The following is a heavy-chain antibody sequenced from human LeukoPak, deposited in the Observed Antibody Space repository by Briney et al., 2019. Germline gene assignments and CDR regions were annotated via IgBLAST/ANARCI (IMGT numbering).Heavy chain of an antibody. V-gene: IGHV3-48*03. CDR2: ISSSGSTI. Sequence: GRSLRLSCAASGFTFSSYEMNWVRQASGKGLEWVSYISSSGSTIYYADSVKGRFTISRDNAKNSLYLQMNSLRAEDTAVYYCARDSNLERGKTYYYYYMDVWGKGTTVTVSS. CDR3: ARDSNLERGKTYYYYYMDV. CDR1: GFTFSSYE. D-gene: IGHD1-1*01. J-gene: IGHJ6*03.